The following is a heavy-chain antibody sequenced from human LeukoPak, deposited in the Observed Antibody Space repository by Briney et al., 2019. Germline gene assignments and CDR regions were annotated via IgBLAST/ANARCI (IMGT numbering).Heavy chain of an antibody. V-gene: IGHV4-34*01. CDR2: INHSGST. Sequence: PSETLSLTCAVYGGSFSGYYWSWIRQPPGKGLEWIGEINHSGSTNYNPSLKSRVTISVDTSKNQFSLKLSSVTAADTAVYYCARLVAVAGTNAFDIWGQGTMVTVSS. CDR1: GGSFSGYY. J-gene: IGHJ3*02. CDR3: ARLVAVAGTNAFDI. D-gene: IGHD6-19*01.